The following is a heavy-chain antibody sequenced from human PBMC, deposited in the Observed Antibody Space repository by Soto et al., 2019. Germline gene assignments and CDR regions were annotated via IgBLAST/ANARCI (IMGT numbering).Heavy chain of an antibody. J-gene: IGHJ4*02. Sequence: SETLSLTCTVSGGSISSFYWSWIRQPAGKGLEWIGRIYSGGRYNHNPSLKSRVTMSVDTSKNQSSLRLSSVTAADTAMYYCGRGSSRWDFWGQGTLVTVSS. V-gene: IGHV4-4*07. CDR2: IYSGGRY. D-gene: IGHD6-13*01. CDR1: GGSISSFY. CDR3: GRGSSRWDF.